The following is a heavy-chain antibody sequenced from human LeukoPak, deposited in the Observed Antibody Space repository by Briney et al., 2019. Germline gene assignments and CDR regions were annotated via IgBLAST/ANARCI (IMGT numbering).Heavy chain of an antibody. D-gene: IGHD6-19*01. CDR1: GFTFSSYS. CDR2: ISSSSSYI. Sequence: PGGSLTLSCAASGFTFSSYSMNWVRQAPGKGLEWVSSISSSSSYIYYADSVKGRFTISRDNAKNSLYLQMNSLRAEDTAVYYCARDLGSGWYLWGQGTLVTVSS. V-gene: IGHV3-21*01. J-gene: IGHJ4*02. CDR3: ARDLGSGWYL.